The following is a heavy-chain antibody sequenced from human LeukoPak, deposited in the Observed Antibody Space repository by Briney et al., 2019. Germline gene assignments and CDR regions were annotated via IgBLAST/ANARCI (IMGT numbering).Heavy chain of an antibody. J-gene: IGHJ5*02. CDR1: GYTFTSYG. CDR3: ARGVYQLPSGSWFDP. V-gene: IGHV1-18*01. D-gene: IGHD2-2*01. Sequence: ASVKVSCKASGYTFTSYGISWVRQAPGQGLKWMGWISAYNGNTNYAQKLQGRVTMTTDTSTSTAYMELRSLRSDDTAVYYCARGVYQLPSGSWFDPWGQGTLVTVSS. CDR2: ISAYNGNT.